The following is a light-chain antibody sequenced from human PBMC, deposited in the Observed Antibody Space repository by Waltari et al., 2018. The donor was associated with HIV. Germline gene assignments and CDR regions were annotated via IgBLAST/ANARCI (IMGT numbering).Light chain of an antibody. CDR3: QVWDSSGDHPV. CDR2: DDS. V-gene: IGLV3-21*02. J-gene: IGLJ3*02. CDR1: RIGLKG. Sequence: SYVLTQPPSVSVAPGQTATISCGGNRIGLKGVHWYQQKPGQAPAVVVYDDSDRPSGIPERFSGSNSGNTATLSVSRVEAGDEADYYCQVWDSSGDHPVFGGGTRLTVL.